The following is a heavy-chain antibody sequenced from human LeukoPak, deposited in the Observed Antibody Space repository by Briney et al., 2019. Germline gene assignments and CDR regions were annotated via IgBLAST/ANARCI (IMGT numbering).Heavy chain of an antibody. Sequence: ASVTVSCTASGGTFSSYAISWVRQAPGQGLEWMGGIIPIFGTANYAQKFRGRVTITADESTSTAYMELSSLRSEDTAVYYCARDPATFYGGNSFRAFDIWGQGTMVTVSS. V-gene: IGHV1-69*13. CDR3: ARDPATFYGGNSFRAFDI. CDR2: IIPIFGTA. J-gene: IGHJ3*02. CDR1: GGTFSSYA. D-gene: IGHD4-23*01.